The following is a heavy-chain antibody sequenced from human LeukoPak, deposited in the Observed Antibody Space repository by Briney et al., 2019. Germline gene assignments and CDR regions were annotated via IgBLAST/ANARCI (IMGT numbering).Heavy chain of an antibody. V-gene: IGHV3-23*01. Sequence: PGGSLRLSCAASGFTFSSYAMSWVRQAPGKGLEWVSVISGSGDNTYYADSVKGRFTISRDNTKNTLYLQMNSLRAEDTAVYYCAKDRHAPGRYCSSTSCFPFDSWGQGTLVTVSS. J-gene: IGHJ5*01. CDR1: GFTFSSYA. CDR3: AKDRHAPGRYCSSTSCFPFDS. CDR2: ISGSGDNT. D-gene: IGHD2-2*01.